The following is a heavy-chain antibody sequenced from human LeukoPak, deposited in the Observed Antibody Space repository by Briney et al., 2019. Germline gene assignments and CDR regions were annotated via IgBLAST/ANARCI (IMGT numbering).Heavy chain of an antibody. J-gene: IGHJ4*02. CDR1: GGTFSSYA. CDR3: ARGGYYYDSSGYSHLPDY. D-gene: IGHD3-22*01. V-gene: IGHV1-69*13. Sequence: SVKVSCKASGGTFSSYAFSWVRQAPGQGLEWMGGFIPIVGTTNYAQMFQGRVTITADESTSTAYMELSSLRSEDTAVYYCARGGYYYDSSGYSHLPDYWGQGTLVTVSA. CDR2: FIPIVGTT.